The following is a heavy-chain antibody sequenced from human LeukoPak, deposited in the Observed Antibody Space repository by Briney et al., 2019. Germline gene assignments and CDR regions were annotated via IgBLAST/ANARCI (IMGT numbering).Heavy chain of an antibody. V-gene: IGHV4/OR15-8*01. J-gene: IGHJ4*02. D-gene: IGHD3-9*01. Sequence: PSETLSLTCAVSGGSILSRDWWTWVRQPPGEGLEWLGDIFHSGAANYNQSIRSRLTLSVDKSENHFSLRLTSVTAAATAVYYCARGLYDSVTGYPNDFDCWGPGTLVTVS. CDR2: IFHSGAA. CDR1: GGSILSRDW. CDR3: ARGLYDSVTGYPNDFDC.